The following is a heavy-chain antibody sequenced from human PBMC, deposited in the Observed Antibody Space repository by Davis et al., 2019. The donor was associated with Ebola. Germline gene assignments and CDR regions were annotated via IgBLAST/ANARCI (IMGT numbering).Heavy chain of an antibody. CDR1: GFTFSSYA. Sequence: GGSLRLSCAASGFTFSSYAMSWVRQAPGKGLEWVSYISSSSSYTNYADSVKGRFTISRDNSKNTLYLQMNSLRAEDTAVYYCARANSGYSYGYHFDYWGQGTLVTVSS. CDR3: ARANSGYSYGYHFDY. V-gene: IGHV3-21*05. J-gene: IGHJ4*02. D-gene: IGHD5-18*01. CDR2: ISSSSSYT.